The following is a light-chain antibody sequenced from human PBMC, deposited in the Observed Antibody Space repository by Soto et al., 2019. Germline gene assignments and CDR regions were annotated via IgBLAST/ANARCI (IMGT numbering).Light chain of an antibody. Sequence: DIQMTQSPSSLSASVGDRVTITCRASQSISSYLNWYQQKPGKAPKLLIYAASSLQSGVPSRFSGSGSGTDFTLTISSLQTADFATYYCQQSYSTWTFGQGTKVEIK. V-gene: IGKV1-39*01. CDR1: QSISSY. CDR3: QQSYSTWT. J-gene: IGKJ1*01. CDR2: AAS.